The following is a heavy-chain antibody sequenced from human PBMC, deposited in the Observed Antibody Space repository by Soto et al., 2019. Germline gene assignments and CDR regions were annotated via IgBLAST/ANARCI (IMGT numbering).Heavy chain of an antibody. CDR2: ISSSSSYT. CDR1: GFTFSDYY. J-gene: IGHJ4*02. D-gene: IGHD2-2*01. CDR3: ASGRASSTSSPSDY. V-gene: IGHV3-11*06. Sequence: QVQLVESGGGLVKPGGSLRLSCAASGFTFSDYYMSWIRQAPGKGLEWVSYISSSSSYTNYADSVKGRFTISRDNAKNSLYLQMNSLRAEDTAVYYCASGRASSTSSPSDYWGQGTLVTVSS.